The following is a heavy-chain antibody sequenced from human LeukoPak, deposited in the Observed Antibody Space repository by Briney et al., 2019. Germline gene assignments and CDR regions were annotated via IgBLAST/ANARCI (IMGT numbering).Heavy chain of an antibody. J-gene: IGHJ4*02. D-gene: IGHD3-22*01. Sequence: ASVKVSCKASGGTFSSYAISWVRQAPCQGLEWMGGIIPIFGTANYAQKFQGRVTITTDESTSTAYMELSSLRSEDTAVYYCALYYYDSSGYYPLDYWGQGTLVTVSS. CDR3: ALYYYDSSGYYPLDY. CDR1: GGTFSSYA. CDR2: IIPIFGTA. V-gene: IGHV1-69*05.